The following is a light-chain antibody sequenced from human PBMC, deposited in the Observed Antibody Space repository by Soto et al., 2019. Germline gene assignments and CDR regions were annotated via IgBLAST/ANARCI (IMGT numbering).Light chain of an antibody. J-gene: IGLJ2*01. CDR3: TSWDDNLSAVV. Sequence: QSALTQPPSTSAAPGQGVSISCSGSVSNIGTFYVSWYQHVPGTAPKLLIYANDQRPSGVPDRFSASKSGTSGSLAISGLQSEDAADYYCTSWDDNLSAVVFGGGTKVTVL. CDR2: AND. CDR1: VSNIGTFY. V-gene: IGLV1-47*02.